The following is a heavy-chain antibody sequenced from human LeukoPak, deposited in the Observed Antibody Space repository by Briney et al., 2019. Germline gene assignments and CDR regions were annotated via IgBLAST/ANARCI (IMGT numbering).Heavy chain of an antibody. CDR1: GFTFSSYA. CDR2: ISGSGGST. CDR3: ARVGSAAATADY. Sequence: GGSLRLSCAASGFTFSSYAMSWVRQAPGKGLEWVSAISGSGGSTYYADSVNGRFTISRDNSKNTLYLQMNSLRSDDTAVYFCARVGSAAATADYWGQGTLVTVSS. D-gene: IGHD6-25*01. V-gene: IGHV3-23*01. J-gene: IGHJ4*02.